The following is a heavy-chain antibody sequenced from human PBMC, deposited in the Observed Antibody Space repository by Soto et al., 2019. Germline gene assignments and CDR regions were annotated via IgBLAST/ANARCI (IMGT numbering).Heavy chain of an antibody. CDR1: GFTFSSYA. CDR2: ISGSGGST. CDR3: AKFRDISYYDFWSGYSLDY. Sequence: PGGSLRLSCAASGFTFSSYAMSWVRQAPGKGLEWVSAISGSGGSTYYADSVKGRFTISRDNSKNTLYLQMNSLRAEDTAVYYCAKFRDISYYDFWSGYSLDYWGQGTLVTVSS. V-gene: IGHV3-23*01. D-gene: IGHD3-3*01. J-gene: IGHJ4*02.